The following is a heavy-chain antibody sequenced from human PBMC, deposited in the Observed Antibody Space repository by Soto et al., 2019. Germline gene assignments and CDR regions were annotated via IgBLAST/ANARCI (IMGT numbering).Heavy chain of an antibody. V-gene: IGHV1-2*02. J-gene: IGHJ6*02. D-gene: IGHD2-2*02. CDR1: GYTFTGYY. Sequence: QVQLVQSGAEVKKPGASVKVSCKASGYTFTGYYMHWVRQAPGQGLEWMGWINPNSGGTNYAQKFQGRVTMTRDTSISTAYMERSRLRSDDTAVYYCARDPEYLIPESAYYYYGMDVWGQGTTVTVSS. CDR3: ARDPEYLIPESAYYYYGMDV. CDR2: INPNSGGT.